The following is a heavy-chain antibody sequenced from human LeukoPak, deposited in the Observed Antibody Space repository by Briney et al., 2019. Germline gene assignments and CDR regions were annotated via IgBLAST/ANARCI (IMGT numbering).Heavy chain of an antibody. CDR2: ISSSSSYI. D-gene: IGHD1-26*01. Sequence: GGSLRLSCAASGFTFSSYSMNWVRQAPGKGLEWVSSISSSSSYIYYADSVKGRFTISRDNAKNSLYLQVDSLRVEDTAVYYCAGALPRIVLTDAIDIWGQGTLVTVSS. V-gene: IGHV3-21*01. CDR1: GFTFSSYS. CDR3: AGALPRIVLTDAIDI. J-gene: IGHJ3*02.